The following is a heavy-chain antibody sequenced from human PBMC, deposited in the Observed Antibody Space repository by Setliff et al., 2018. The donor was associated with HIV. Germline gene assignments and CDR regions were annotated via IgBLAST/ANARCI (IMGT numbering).Heavy chain of an antibody. D-gene: IGHD3-10*01. V-gene: IGHV4-39*01. Sequence: SETLSLTCTVSGGSISSSGYYWGWIRQPPGKGLEWIRSIYYSGSTYYNPSLRSRVTVSVDTSKNQFSLRLRSVTAADTAVYYCARLEFGGLGLDSWGQGTLVTVSS. CDR2: IYYSGST. J-gene: IGHJ4*02. CDR3: ARLEFGGLGLDS. CDR1: GGSISSSGYY.